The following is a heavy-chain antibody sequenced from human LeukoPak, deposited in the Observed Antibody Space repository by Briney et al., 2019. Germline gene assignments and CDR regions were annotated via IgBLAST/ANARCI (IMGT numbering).Heavy chain of an antibody. J-gene: IGHJ4*02. V-gene: IGHV1-3*04. CDR1: GYTFTGYA. CDR3: ARDRTSYYDSRGYTFDY. D-gene: IGHD3-22*01. CDR2: IDTGNGDT. Sequence: ASVTVSFTASGYTFTGYAMDWVRQAPGQRLEWMGWIDTGNGDTKYSQKVQGRATITRDTSASTAYMELSSLRSEDTAVYYCARDRTSYYDSRGYTFDYWGQGTLVIVSS.